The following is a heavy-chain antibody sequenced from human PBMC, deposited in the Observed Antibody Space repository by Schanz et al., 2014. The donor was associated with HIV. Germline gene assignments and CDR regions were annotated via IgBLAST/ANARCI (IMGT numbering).Heavy chain of an antibody. D-gene: IGHD3-16*01. CDR3: ARVANWDYYGMDV. J-gene: IGHJ6*02. CDR1: GFTFSSYA. CDR2: ISGSGDST. V-gene: IGHV3-23*04. Sequence: VQLVESGGGVVQPGRSLRLSCAASGFTFSSYAMSWVRQAPGKGLEWVSAISGSGDSTYYADSVKGRFTISRDNSKNSLYLQMNSLRGEDTAVYYCARVANWDYYGMDVWGRGTTVTVSS.